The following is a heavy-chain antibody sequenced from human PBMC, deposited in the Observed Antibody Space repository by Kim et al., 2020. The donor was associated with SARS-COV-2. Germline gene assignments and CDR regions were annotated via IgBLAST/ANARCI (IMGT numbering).Heavy chain of an antibody. CDR2: ISYDGSNK. J-gene: IGHJ5*02. Sequence: GGSLRLSCAASGFTFSSYAMHWVRQAPGKGLEWVAVISYDGSNKYYADSVKGRFTISRDNSKNTLYLQMNSLRAEDTAVYYCASDMGHDSSGYYPLPPKNWFDPWGQGTLVTVSS. V-gene: IGHV3-30-3*01. CDR3: ASDMGHDSSGYYPLPPKNWFDP. D-gene: IGHD3-22*01. CDR1: GFTFSSYA.